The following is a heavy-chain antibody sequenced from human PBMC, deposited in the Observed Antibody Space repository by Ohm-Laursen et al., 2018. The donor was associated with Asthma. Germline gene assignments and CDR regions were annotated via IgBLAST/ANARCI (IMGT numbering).Heavy chain of an antibody. CDR2: IYIGNT. Sequence: ASVKVSCKASGYSVTSYAFSWVRQAPGQRPEWMGWIYIGNTDYAPNFRDRITMTTDTSTNTAYMELRSLTSDDTAVYYCVRDVVDRFDYWGQGSLVIVSS. J-gene: IGHJ4*02. CDR3: VRDVVDRFDY. D-gene: IGHD2-21*01. CDR1: GYSVTSYA. V-gene: IGHV1-18*04.